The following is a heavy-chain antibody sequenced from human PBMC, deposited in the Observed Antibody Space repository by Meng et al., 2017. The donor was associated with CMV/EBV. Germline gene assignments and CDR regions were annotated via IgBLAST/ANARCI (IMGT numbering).Heavy chain of an antibody. Sequence: ASAKVSCKASGYTFTSYDINWVRQATGQGLEWMGWMNPNSGNTGYAQKFQGRVTMTRNTSISTAYMELSSLRSEDTAVYYCARGRFWSGYQRRGYYCGMDVWGQGTTVTVSS. CDR2: MNPNSGNT. CDR1: GYTFTSYD. J-gene: IGHJ6*02. D-gene: IGHD3-3*01. CDR3: ARGRFWSGYQRRGYYCGMDV. V-gene: IGHV1-8*01.